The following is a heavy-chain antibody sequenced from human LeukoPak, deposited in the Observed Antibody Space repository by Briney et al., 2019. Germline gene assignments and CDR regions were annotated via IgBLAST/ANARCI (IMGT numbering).Heavy chain of an antibody. V-gene: IGHV4-39*01. CDR3: ARQRITMVRGLIISESHNWFDP. CDR1: GGSISSSSYY. D-gene: IGHD3-10*01. CDR2: IYYSGST. J-gene: IGHJ5*02. Sequence: SETLSLTCTVSGGSISSSSYYWGWIRLPPGKGLEWIGSIYYSGSTYYNPSLKSRVTISVDTSKNQFSLKLSSVTAADTAVYYCARQRITMVRGLIISESHNWFDPWGQGTLVTVSS.